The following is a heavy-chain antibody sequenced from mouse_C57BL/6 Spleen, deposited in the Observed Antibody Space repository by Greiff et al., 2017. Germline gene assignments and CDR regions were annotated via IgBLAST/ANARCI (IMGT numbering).Heavy chain of an antibody. D-gene: IGHD2-3*01. CDR2: IYPRDGST. J-gene: IGHJ4*01. CDR1: GYTFTSYD. V-gene: IGHV1-85*01. Sequence: VQVVESGPELVKPGASVKLSCKASGYTFTSYDINWVKQRPGQGLEWIGWIYPRDGSTKYNEKFKGKATLTVDTSSSTAYMERHSLTSEDSAVYFCARNPRGLLLAMDYWGQGTSVTVSS. CDR3: ARNPRGLLLAMDY.